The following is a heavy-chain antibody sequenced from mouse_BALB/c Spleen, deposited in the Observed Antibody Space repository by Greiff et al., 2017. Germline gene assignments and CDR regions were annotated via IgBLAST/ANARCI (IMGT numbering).Heavy chain of an antibody. Sequence: VKLVESGPDLVAPSQSLSITCTVTGFSLTSYGVHWVRQPPGKGLEWLVVIWSDGSTTYNSALKSRLSISKDNSKSQVFLKMNSLQTDDTAMYYCARPFYGSSYGFAYWGQGTLVTVSA. D-gene: IGHD1-1*01. CDR1: GFSLTSYG. V-gene: IGHV2-6-2*01. J-gene: IGHJ3*01. CDR2: IWSDGST. CDR3: ARPFYGSSYGFAY.